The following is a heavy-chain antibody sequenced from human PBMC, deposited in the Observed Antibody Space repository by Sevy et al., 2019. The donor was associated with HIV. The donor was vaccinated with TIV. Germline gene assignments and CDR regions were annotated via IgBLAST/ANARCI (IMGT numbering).Heavy chain of an antibody. V-gene: IGHV4-39*01. J-gene: IGHJ6*02. D-gene: IGHD3-3*01. CDR2: IYYSGST. CDR3: ARVRFLEGLSDLLLGFYGMDV. Sequence: SETLSLTCTVSGGSISSSSYYWGWIRQPPGKGLEWIGSIYYSGSTYYNPSLKSRVTISEDTSKNQFSLKLSTVTAANTAVYYCARVRFLEGLSDLLLGFYGMDVWGQGTTVTVSS. CDR1: GGSISSSSYY.